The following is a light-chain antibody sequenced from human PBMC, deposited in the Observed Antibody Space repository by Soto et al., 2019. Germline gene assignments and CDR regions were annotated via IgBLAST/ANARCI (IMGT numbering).Light chain of an antibody. CDR3: QSSHSSYQV. CDR2: EDN. Sequence: NFMLTQPHSVSESPGKTVTVSCTRSSGSIGSNYVQWYQQRPGSAPTTVIYEDNQRPSGVPDRFSGSIDSSSNSASLTISGLKTEDEADYYCQSSHSSYQVFGGGTKLTVL. J-gene: IGLJ3*02. V-gene: IGLV6-57*04. CDR1: SGSIGSNY.